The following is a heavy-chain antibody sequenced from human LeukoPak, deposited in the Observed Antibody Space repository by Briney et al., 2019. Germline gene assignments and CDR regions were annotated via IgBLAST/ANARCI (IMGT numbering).Heavy chain of an antibody. Sequence: ASVKVSCKASGYTFTSYYMHWVRQAPGQGLEWMGIINPGGGSTSYAQKFQGRVTMTRDTSTSTVYMELSSLRSEDTAVYYCVTSNNDIAAPDYWGQGTLVTVSS. CDR1: GYTFTSYY. CDR3: VTSNNDIAAPDY. D-gene: IGHD6-25*01. CDR2: INPGGGST. V-gene: IGHV1-46*01. J-gene: IGHJ4*02.